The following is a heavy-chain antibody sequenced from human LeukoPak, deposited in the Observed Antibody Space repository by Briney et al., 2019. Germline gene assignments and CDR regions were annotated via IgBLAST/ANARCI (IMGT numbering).Heavy chain of an antibody. J-gene: IGHJ4*02. Sequence: ASVKVSCKASGYTFTSYDINWVRQATGQGLEWMGWMNPNSGNTGYAQKFQGRVTMTRNTSISTAYMELSSLRSEDTAVYYCARDPPGYSSGWYNSSGYWGQGTLVTVSS. V-gene: IGHV1-8*01. CDR3: ARDPPGYSSGWYNSSGY. CDR1: GYTFTSYD. CDR2: MNPNSGNT. D-gene: IGHD6-19*01.